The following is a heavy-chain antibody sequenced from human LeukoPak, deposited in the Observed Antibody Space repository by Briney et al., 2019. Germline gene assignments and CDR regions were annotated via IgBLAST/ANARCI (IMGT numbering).Heavy chain of an antibody. D-gene: IGHD1-20*01. J-gene: IGHJ4*02. CDR3: ARRYITGWHFDY. V-gene: IGHV3-66*01. CDR1: GFTVSSNY. Sequence: SRGSLRLSCATSGFTVSSNYMSWVRQAPGKGLEWVSVIYADGDTYYADSVKGRFTISRDNSENTLYLQMNSLRAEDTAVYYCARRYITGWHFDYWGQGTLVTVSS. CDR2: IYADGDT.